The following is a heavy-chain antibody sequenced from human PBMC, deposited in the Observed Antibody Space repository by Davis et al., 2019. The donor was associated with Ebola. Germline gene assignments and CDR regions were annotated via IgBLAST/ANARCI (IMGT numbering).Heavy chain of an antibody. Sequence: SETLSLTCTVSGGSISTYYWSWIRQPPGKGLEWIGYVYYTGSTNYNPSLKSRVTISVDTSKNQFSLKLGSVTAADTAVYYCARTYPYSSSWYFGYWGLGTLVTVSS. CDR3: ARTYPYSSSWYFGY. J-gene: IGHJ4*02. CDR2: VYYTGST. D-gene: IGHD6-13*01. CDR1: GGSISTYY. V-gene: IGHV4-59*01.